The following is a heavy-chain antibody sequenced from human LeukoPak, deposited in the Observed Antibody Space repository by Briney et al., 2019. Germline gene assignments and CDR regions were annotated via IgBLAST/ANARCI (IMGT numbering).Heavy chain of an antibody. D-gene: IGHD3-10*01. CDR1: GGSVSSASYY. Sequence: SETLSLTCTVSGGSVSSASYYWSWIRQPPGKGLEWIGYIYYSGSTNYNPSLKSRLTISVDTSKNQFSLKLSSVTAADTAVYYCARDYYGSGSSDYWGQGTLVTVSS. J-gene: IGHJ4*02. V-gene: IGHV4-61*01. CDR3: ARDYYGSGSSDY. CDR2: IYYSGST.